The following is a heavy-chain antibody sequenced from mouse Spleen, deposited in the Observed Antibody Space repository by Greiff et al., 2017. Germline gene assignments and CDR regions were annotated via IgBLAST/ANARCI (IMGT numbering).Heavy chain of an antibody. D-gene: IGHD1-1*01. V-gene: IGHV1-69*01. CDR3: AIITTMVDHFDY. J-gene: IGHJ2*01. CDR1: GYTFTSYW. Sequence: QVQLQQPGAELVMPGASVKLSCKASGYTFTSYWMHWVKQRPGQGLEWIGEIDPSDSYTNYNQKFKGKATLTVDKSSSTAYMQLSSLTSEDSAVYYCAIITTMVDHFDYWGQGTTLTVSS. CDR2: IDPSDSYT.